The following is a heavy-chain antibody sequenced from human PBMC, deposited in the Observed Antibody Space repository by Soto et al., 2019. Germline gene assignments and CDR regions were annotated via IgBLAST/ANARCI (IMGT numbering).Heavy chain of an antibody. CDR2: IYYSGST. Sequence: PSETLSLTGTVSGGSISSYYWSWIRQPPGKGLEWIGYIYYSGSTNYNPSLKSRVTISVDTSKNQFSLKLSSVTAADTAVYYCARHDSGWSIEFDYWSQGTLVTVSS. CDR1: GGSISSYY. CDR3: ARHDSGWSIEFDY. V-gene: IGHV4-59*08. J-gene: IGHJ4*02. D-gene: IGHD6-19*01.